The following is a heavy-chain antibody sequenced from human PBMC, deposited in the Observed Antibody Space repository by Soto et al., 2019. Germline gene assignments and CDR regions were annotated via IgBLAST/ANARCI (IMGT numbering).Heavy chain of an antibody. Sequence: SETLSLTCTVSGGSISSYYWSWIRQPPGKGLEWIGYIYYSGSTNYNPSLKSRVTISLDTSKNQFSLKLSSVTAADTAVYYCARGGEYYYDSSGYPRDAFDIWGQGTMVTVSS. CDR1: GGSISSYY. CDR2: IYYSGST. V-gene: IGHV4-59*01. J-gene: IGHJ3*02. CDR3: ARGGEYYYDSSGYPRDAFDI. D-gene: IGHD3-22*01.